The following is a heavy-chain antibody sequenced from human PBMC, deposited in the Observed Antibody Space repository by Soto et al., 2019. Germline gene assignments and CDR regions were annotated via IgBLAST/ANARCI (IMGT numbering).Heavy chain of an antibody. V-gene: IGHV4-34*02. CDR2: INHSGST. D-gene: IGHD2-15*01. CDR3: ARGGCSGGSCYRPFFSD. Sequence: QVQLQQWGAGLLKPSETLSLTCAVYGGSFSDYYWSGFRQPPGKGLEWIGEINHSGSTIYNPSLKSRVTMSVDTSKIQFSLNLTSVTAADTAVYYCARGGCSGGSCYRPFFSDWGQGTLVTVSS. J-gene: IGHJ4*02. CDR1: GGSFSDYY.